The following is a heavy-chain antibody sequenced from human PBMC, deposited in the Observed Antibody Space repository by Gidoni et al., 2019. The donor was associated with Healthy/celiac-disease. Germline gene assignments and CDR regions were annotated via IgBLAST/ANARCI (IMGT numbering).Heavy chain of an antibody. D-gene: IGHD2-15*01. Sequence: QVQLQESGPGLVKPSETLSLTCTVSGGSISSYYWSWIRQPPGKGLEWIGYIYYSGSTNYNPSLKSRVTISVDTSKNQFSLKLSSVTAADTAVYYCARDHGYCSGGSCYSSFAFDIWGQGTMVTVSS. V-gene: IGHV4-59*01. CDR2: IYYSGST. J-gene: IGHJ3*02. CDR1: GGSISSYY. CDR3: ARDHGYCSGGSCYSSFAFDI.